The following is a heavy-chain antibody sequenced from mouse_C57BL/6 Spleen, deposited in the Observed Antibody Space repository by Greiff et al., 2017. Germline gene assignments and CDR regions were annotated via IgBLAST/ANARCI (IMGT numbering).Heavy chain of an antibody. V-gene: IGHV1-64*01. CDR3: ARDDGGWYFDV. D-gene: IGHD2-3*01. CDR2: IHPNSGST. CDR1: GYTFTSYW. J-gene: IGHJ1*03. Sequence: QVRLKQPGAELVKPGASVKLFCKASGYTFTSYWMHWVKQRPGQGLEWIGMIHPNSGSTNYNEKFKSKATLTVDKSSSTAYMQLSSLTSEDSAVYYCARDDGGWYFDVWGTGTTVTVSS.